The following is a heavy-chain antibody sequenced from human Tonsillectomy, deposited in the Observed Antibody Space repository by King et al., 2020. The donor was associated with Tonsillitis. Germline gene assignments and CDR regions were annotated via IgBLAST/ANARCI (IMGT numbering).Heavy chain of an antibody. CDR3: ASNYYYGSGSYYGLSDAFDI. CDR1: GLTFSRYW. CDR2: IKSDGSST. J-gene: IGHJ3*02. Sequence: VQLVESGGGLVQPGGSLRLSCAASGLTFSRYWMHWVRQAPAKGLVWVSRIKSDGSSTSYADSVKGRFTISRDNAKNTLYLQMNSLRVEDTAVYYCASNYYYGSGSYYGLSDAFDIWGQGTMVTVSS. V-gene: IGHV3-74*01. D-gene: IGHD3-10*01.